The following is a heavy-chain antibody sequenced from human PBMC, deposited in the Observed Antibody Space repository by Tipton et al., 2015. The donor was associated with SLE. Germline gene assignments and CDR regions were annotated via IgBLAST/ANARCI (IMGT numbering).Heavy chain of an antibody. Sequence: TLSLTCTVSGGSIGSFYWSWIRQPPGKGLEWVGYIYYSGYTNYNPSLKSRVTIAVDTSKIQFSLKLSSVTAADTAVYYCARNVYSSSRFDLWGRGTLVTVSS. CDR3: ARNVYSSSRFDL. CDR1: GGSIGSFY. CDR2: IYYSGYT. J-gene: IGHJ2*01. D-gene: IGHD6-13*01. V-gene: IGHV4-59*01.